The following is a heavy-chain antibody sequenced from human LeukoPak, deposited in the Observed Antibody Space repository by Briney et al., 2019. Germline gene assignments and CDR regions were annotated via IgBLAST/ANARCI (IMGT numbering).Heavy chain of an antibody. CDR2: ISGSGGST. V-gene: IGHV3-23*01. CDR3: AKDPTYGDYVSPSFDY. CDR1: GFTFSSYA. D-gene: IGHD4-17*01. Sequence: PGGSLRLSCAASGFTFSSYAMSWVRLAPGKGLEWVSAISGSGGSTYYADSVKGRFTISRDNSKNTLYLQMNSLRAEDTAVYSCAKDPTYGDYVSPSFDYRGQGTLVTVSS. J-gene: IGHJ4*02.